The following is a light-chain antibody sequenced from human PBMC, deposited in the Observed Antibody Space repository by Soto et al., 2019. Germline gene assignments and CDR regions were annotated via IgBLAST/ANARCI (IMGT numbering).Light chain of an antibody. CDR3: QQYQTYSWA. J-gene: IGKJ1*01. V-gene: IGKV1-5*01. CDR1: QAIGSW. CDR2: DAS. Sequence: DIQVTQSPSTLSAYVGDRVTISCRASQAIGSWLAWYQQHPGKAPKLLIFDASTLESGVPSRFSGSGSGTRFTLTISSLQPDDFATYYCQQYQTYSWAFGQGTKVDI.